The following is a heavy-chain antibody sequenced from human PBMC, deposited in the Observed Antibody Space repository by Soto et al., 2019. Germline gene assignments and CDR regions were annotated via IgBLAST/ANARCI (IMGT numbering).Heavy chain of an antibody. V-gene: IGHV4-39*01. CDR1: GGSITSSSYY. Sequence: SETLSLTCTVSGGSITSSSYYWGWIRQPPGKGLEWIGSIYYSGNTYYTPSLKSRVTISVDTSKNQISLKLSSVTAADTAVYYCARFVLLYCSGGSCQVHYSGQGTLVTVSS. CDR3: ARFVLLYCSGGSCQVHY. D-gene: IGHD2-15*01. CDR2: IYYSGNT. J-gene: IGHJ4*02.